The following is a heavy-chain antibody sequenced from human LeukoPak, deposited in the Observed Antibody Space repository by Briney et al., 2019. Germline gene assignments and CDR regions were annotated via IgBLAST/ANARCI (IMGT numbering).Heavy chain of an antibody. CDR3: ARARPYHSSGSYLGGYYYMDV. Sequence: SETLSLTCTVSGGFISNYYWTWIRQTPGRELESIGHISYSGSHTYNPSLRRRDALFLHASQNQFSLELRSVTDADTAVYYCARARPYHSSGSYLGGYYYMDVWGTGTTVTVSS. D-gene: IGHD3-22*01. J-gene: IGHJ6*03. V-gene: IGHV4-59*01. CDR2: ISYSGSH. CDR1: GGFISNYY.